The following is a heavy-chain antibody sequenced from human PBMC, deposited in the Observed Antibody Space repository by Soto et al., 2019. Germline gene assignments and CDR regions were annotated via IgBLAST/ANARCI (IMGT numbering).Heavy chain of an antibody. V-gene: IGHV1-69*12. Sequence: HVQLVQSGPEVKKPGSSVTVSCKASGGTFGNSAISWVRQAPGQGLEWMGGIIPIFPTPDYAQKFQGRVTITADECTSTSYIAVTRQRSEVSAVYYCARVNDWLHLVWNYYYAMDVWGQGTTVSVSS. J-gene: IGHJ6*02. D-gene: IGHD3-9*01. CDR3: ARVNDWLHLVWNYYYAMDV. CDR2: IIPIFPTP. CDR1: GGTFGNSA.